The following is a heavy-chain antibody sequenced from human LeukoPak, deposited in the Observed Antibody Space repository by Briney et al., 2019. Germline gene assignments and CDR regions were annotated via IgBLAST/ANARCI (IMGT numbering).Heavy chain of an antibody. Sequence: ASVKVSCKASGYTFTSYDINWVRQATGQGLEWMGWMNPNSGNTGYARKFQGRVTMTRNTSISTAYMELSSLRSEDTAVYYCASLIAVVGTRDYWGQGTLVTVSS. CDR1: GYTFTSYD. CDR2: MNPNSGNT. D-gene: IGHD6-19*01. V-gene: IGHV1-8*01. CDR3: ASLIAVVGTRDY. J-gene: IGHJ4*02.